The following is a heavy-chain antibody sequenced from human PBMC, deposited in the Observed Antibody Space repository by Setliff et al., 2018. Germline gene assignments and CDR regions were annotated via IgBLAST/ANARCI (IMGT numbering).Heavy chain of an antibody. V-gene: IGHV3-7*01. CDR3: ARPGRSNYWDSFDY. D-gene: IGHD3-10*01. J-gene: IGHJ4*02. CDR1: GFIFSMYK. CDR2: IKQDGSEK. Sequence: GGSLRLSCEASGFIFSMYKMSWVRQAPGKGLEWVANIKQDGSEKDYVDSVKGRFTISRDNAKNSLYLEMNSLRVDDTAVYYCARPGRSNYWDSFDYWGQGILVTVSS.